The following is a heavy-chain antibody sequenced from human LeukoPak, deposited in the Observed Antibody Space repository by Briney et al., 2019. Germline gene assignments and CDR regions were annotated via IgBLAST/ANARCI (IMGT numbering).Heavy chain of an antibody. V-gene: IGHV3-20*04. Sequence: GGSLRLSCAASGFTFDDYGMSWVRQAPGKGLEWVSGINWNGGSTGYADSVKGRFTISRDNAKNSLYLQMNSLRAGDTALYYCARGPTRYYYDSSGYYYSEYFQHWRQGTLVTVSS. CDR1: GFTFDDYG. CDR3: ARGPTRYYYDSSGYYYSEYFQH. D-gene: IGHD3-22*01. CDR2: INWNGGST. J-gene: IGHJ1*01.